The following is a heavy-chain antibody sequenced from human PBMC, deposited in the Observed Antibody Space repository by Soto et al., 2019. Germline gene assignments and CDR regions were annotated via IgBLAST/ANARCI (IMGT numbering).Heavy chain of an antibody. CDR1: GDSINNRSYS. J-gene: IGHJ4*02. V-gene: IGHV4-39*01. D-gene: IGHD2-21*02. CDR3: ARQRTSVVTQAYFDS. Sequence: SETLSLTCTVTGDSINNRSYSWGWIRQPPGKGLEWIGSIYYSGSTYNNPSLKSRVSMSVDSSKNQFSLKLRSVTAADTALYYCARQRTSVVTQAYFDSWGQGSLVTVSS. CDR2: IYYSGST.